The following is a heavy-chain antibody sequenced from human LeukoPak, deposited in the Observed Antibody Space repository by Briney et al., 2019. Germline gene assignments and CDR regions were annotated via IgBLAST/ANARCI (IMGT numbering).Heavy chain of an antibody. CDR1: GFTFSTYW. CDR3: ARDRGINMVRGVIDY. Sequence: GGSLRLSCAASGFTFSTYWMHWVRQAPGKGLVWVSRTNSDGSRTDYADSVKGRFTISRDNAENTLYLQMNSLRVEDTAVYYCARDRGINMVRGVIDYWGQGTLVTVSS. CDR2: TNSDGSRT. V-gene: IGHV3-74*01. J-gene: IGHJ4*02. D-gene: IGHD3-10*01.